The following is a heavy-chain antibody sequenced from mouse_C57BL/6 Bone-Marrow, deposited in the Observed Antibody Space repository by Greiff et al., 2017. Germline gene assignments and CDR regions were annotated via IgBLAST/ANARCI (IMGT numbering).Heavy chain of an antibody. Sequence: EVQLVESGGGLVKPGGSLKLSCAASGFTFSDYGMHWVRQAPEKGLEWVAYISSGSSTIYYADTVKGRFTISRDNAKNTLFLQMTSLRSEDTAMYYCARTVVAPMDYWGQGTSVTVSS. CDR3: ARTVVAPMDY. D-gene: IGHD1-1*01. V-gene: IGHV5-17*01. J-gene: IGHJ4*01. CDR1: GFTFSDYG. CDR2: ISSGSSTI.